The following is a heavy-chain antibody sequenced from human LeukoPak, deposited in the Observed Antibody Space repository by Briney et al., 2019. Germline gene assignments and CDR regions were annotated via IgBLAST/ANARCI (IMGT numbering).Heavy chain of an antibody. D-gene: IGHD5-18*01. Sequence: SETLSLTCAVSGYSISSGYYWGWIRQPPGKGLEWIGSIYHSGSTYYNPSLKSRVTISVDTSKNQFSLKLSSATAADTAVYYCARQTDTAMVYYYYYMDVWGKGTTVTVSS. CDR2: IYHSGST. J-gene: IGHJ6*03. CDR1: GYSISSGYY. CDR3: ARQTDTAMVYYYYYMDV. V-gene: IGHV4-38-2*01.